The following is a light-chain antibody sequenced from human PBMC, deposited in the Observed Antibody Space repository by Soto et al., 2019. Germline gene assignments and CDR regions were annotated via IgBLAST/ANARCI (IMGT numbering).Light chain of an antibody. CDR1: QSVTSSY. Sequence: EIVLTQSPGTLSLSPGERATLSCRASQSVTSSYLARYQHKPGQAPRLLIHAASRRATGIPDRFTGSGSGTDFTLTISRLGPDDFAVDYSHQYGSSPPTFGGGTKL. V-gene: IGKV3-20*01. J-gene: IGKJ4*01. CDR2: AAS. CDR3: HQYGSSPPT.